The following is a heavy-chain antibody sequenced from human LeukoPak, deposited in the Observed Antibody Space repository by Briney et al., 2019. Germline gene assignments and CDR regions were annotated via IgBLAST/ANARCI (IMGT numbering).Heavy chain of an antibody. CDR1: GYTFTGYY. CDR2: INPNSGGT. CDR3: ARAPAVLIVGATFDY. V-gene: IGHV1-2*02. Sequence: ASVKVSCQASGYTFTGYYMHWVRQAPGQGLEWMGWINPNSGGTNYAQKFQGRVTMNRDTYISTAYMELSRLRSDETPVYYCARAPAVLIVGATFDYWGQGNLVTASS. D-gene: IGHD1-26*01. J-gene: IGHJ4*02.